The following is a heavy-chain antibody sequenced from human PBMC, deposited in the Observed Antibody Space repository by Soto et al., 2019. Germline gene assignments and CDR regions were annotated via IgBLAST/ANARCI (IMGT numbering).Heavy chain of an antibody. J-gene: IGHJ5*02. CDR1: GGSISSGGYY. Sequence: SETLSLTCTLSGGSISSGGYYWSWIRQHPGKGLERIGEIYHSGSTNYNPSLKSRVTISVDKSKNQFSLKLSSVTAADTAVNYCARGGGWGVSSWYGVGGNWFDPWGQGTLVTVSS. D-gene: IGHD6-13*01. V-gene: IGHV4-39*07. CDR2: IYHSGST. CDR3: ARGGGWGVSSWYGVGGNWFDP.